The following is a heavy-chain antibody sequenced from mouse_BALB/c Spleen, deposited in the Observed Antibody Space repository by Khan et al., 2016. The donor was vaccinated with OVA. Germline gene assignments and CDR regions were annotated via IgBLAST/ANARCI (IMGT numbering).Heavy chain of an antibody. V-gene: IGHV2-6-7*01. CDR2: IWGDGST. CDR1: GFSLTGYG. J-gene: IGHJ4*01. CDR3: ARANYANYREAMDY. Sequence: QVQLKESGPGLVVPSQSLSITCTVSGFSLTGYGVNWVRQPPGKGLEWLGMIWGDGSTDYNSALKSRLSISKDNSKSQVFLKMNSLQTDDTARYYCARANYANYREAMDYWGQGTSVTVSS. D-gene: IGHD2-1*01.